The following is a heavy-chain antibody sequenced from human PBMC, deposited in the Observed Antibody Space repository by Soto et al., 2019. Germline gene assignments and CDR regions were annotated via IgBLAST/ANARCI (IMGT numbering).Heavy chain of an antibody. J-gene: IGHJ4*02. CDR3: ARVVGWYSGAYGVYFDF. Sequence: PSETLSLTCTVSGGSISSYYMSWIRQPPGKGLEWIGYIYYSGSTNYNPSLKSRVTISVDTSKNQFSLKLSSVTAADTAVYYCARVVGWYSGAYGVYFDFWGQGTLVTVSS. V-gene: IGHV4-59*01. D-gene: IGHD6-25*01. CDR2: IYYSGST. CDR1: GGSISSYY.